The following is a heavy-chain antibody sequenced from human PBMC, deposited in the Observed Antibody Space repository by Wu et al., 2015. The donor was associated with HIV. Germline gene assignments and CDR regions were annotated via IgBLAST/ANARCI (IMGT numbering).Heavy chain of an antibody. V-gene: IGHV1-69*05. CDR2: IIPIFGTI. CDR1: GGTFRTYA. Sequence: QVQLVQSGAEVKKPGSSVKVSCKASGGTFRTYAISWVRQAPGQGLEWMGGIIPIFGTINYAQKFLGRVLITTDESTNTANMELSSLRSEDTAVYYCAREGGRASGSFYFDYWGQGTLVIVSS. J-gene: IGHJ4*02. CDR3: AREGGRASGSFYFDY. D-gene: IGHD3-10*01.